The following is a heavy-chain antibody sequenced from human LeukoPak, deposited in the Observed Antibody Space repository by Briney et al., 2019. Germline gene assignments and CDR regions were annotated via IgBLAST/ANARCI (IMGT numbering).Heavy chain of an antibody. V-gene: IGHV3-23*01. CDR2: ISGSGGST. D-gene: IGHD2-8*02. CDR1: GFTFSSYA. J-gene: IGHJ4*02. CDR3: ARDRPLVAKADY. Sequence: GGSLRLSCAASGFTFSSYAMSWVRQAPGKGLEWVSAISGSGGSTYYADSVKGRFTISRDNAKNSLYLQMNSLRAEDTAVYYCARDRPLVAKADYWGQGTLVTVSS.